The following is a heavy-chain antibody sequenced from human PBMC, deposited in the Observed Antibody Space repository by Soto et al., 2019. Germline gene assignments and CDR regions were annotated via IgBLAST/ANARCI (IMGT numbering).Heavy chain of an antibody. Sequence: ASVKVSCKASGYTFTSYGISWVRQAPGQGLEWMGWISAYNGNTNYAQKLQGRVTMTTDTSTITAHRELRSLRSDYTAVYYCAKDVTRGNWDYWGQGTLVTVSS. D-gene: IGHD3-10*01. CDR1: GYTFTSYG. V-gene: IGHV1-18*01. J-gene: IGHJ4*02. CDR2: ISAYNGNT. CDR3: AKDVTRGNWDY.